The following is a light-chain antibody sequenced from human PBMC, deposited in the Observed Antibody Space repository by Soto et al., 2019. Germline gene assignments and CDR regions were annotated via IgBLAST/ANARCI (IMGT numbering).Light chain of an antibody. CDR2: EGS. V-gene: IGLV2-23*01. CDR3: CSYAGRLVV. J-gene: IGLJ2*01. CDR1: SSDVGSYNL. Sequence: SALTQPASVSGSPGQSITISCTGTSSDVGSYNLVSWYQQHPGKAPKLMIYEGSKRPSGVSNRFSGSKSGNTASLTISGLQAEDEADYYCCSYAGRLVVFGGGTKLTVL.